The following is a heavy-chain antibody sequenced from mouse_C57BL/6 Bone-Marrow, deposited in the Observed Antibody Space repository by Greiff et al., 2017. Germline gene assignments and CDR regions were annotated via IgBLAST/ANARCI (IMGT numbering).Heavy chain of an antibody. J-gene: IGHJ2*01. CDR2: IRNKANNHAT. Sequence: EVKVVESGGGLVQPGGSMKLSCAASGFTFSDAWMDWVRQSPEKGLEWVAEIRNKANNHATYYAESVKGRFTISRDESKSSVYLQMNSLRAEDTGIYYCTRRYGNHGRNYFDYWGQGTTRTGSS. V-gene: IGHV6-6*01. CDR3: TRRYGNHGRNYFDY. CDR1: GFTFSDAW. D-gene: IGHD2-10*02.